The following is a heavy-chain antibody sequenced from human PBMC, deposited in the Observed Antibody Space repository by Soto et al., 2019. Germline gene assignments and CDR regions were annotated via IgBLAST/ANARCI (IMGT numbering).Heavy chain of an antibody. CDR2: FDPEDGET. CDR3: ATDFYSSGFIDY. CDR1: GYTLTELS. J-gene: IGHJ4*02. V-gene: IGHV1-24*01. D-gene: IGHD6-19*01. Sequence: ASVKVSCKVSGYTLTELSMHWVRQAPGKGLEWMGGFDPEDGETIYAQKFQGRVTMTEDTSTDTAYMELSSLRSEDTAVYYCATDFYSSGFIDYWGQGTLVTVSS.